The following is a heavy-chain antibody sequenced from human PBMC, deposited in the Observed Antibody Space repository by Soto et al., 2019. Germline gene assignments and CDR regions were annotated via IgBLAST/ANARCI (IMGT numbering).Heavy chain of an antibody. CDR2: IYYSGST. CDR1: GGSISSCGDY. D-gene: IGHD2-15*01. V-gene: IGHV4-31*03. J-gene: IGHJ6*02. CDR3: GIDCIGLHKCYYGMDV. Sequence: SETLSLTCTVSGGSISSCGDYWICLGPHPGKGLEWIGYIYYSGSTYANPSHKRRVTISVNTSKKQFSQMLSPVTDVDTEVYFCGIDCIGLHKCYYGMDVWGQGTTVTVSS.